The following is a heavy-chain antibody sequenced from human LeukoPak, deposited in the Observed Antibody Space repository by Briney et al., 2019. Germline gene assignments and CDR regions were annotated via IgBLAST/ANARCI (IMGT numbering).Heavy chain of an antibody. J-gene: IGHJ4*02. V-gene: IGHV4-61*02. CDR2: IYTSGST. Sequence: SETLSLTCTVSGGSISSGDYYWSWIRQPAGKGLEWIGRIYTSGSTNYNPSLKSRVTMSVDTSKNQFSLKLSSVTAADTAVYYCAREGTYGDYVVEYWGQGTLVTVSS. CDR1: GGSISSGDYY. CDR3: AREGTYGDYVVEY. D-gene: IGHD4-17*01.